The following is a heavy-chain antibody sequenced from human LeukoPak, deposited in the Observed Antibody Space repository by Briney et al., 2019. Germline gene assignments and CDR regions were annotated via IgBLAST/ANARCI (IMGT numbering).Heavy chain of an antibody. D-gene: IGHD5-12*01. Sequence: WGSLRLSCAASELTFSRYAMSWVRQAPGKGLEWVSSVSGSGSHTYYADSVKGRFTISRDNSKNTLYLQMDSLRAEDAAVYYCAKDERGYDCYFDYWGQGALVTVSS. J-gene: IGHJ4*02. CDR3: AKDERGYDCYFDY. V-gene: IGHV3-23*01. CDR1: ELTFSRYA. CDR2: VSGSGSHT.